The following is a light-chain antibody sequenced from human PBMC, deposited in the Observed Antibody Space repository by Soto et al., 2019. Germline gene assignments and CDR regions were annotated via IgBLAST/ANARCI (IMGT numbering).Light chain of an antibody. CDR3: QQYSDWPIT. V-gene: IGKV3-15*01. CDR1: QSVSSY. Sequence: EIVMTQSPATLSVSPWERATLSCRASQSVSSYLAWYQQKPGQAPRLLIYGASTRATGIPARFSGSGSETDFTLTISSLQSEDFAVYHCQQYSDWPITFGQGTRLEI. J-gene: IGKJ5*01. CDR2: GAS.